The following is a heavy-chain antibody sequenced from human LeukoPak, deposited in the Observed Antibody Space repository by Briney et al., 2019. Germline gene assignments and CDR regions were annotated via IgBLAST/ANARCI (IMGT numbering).Heavy chain of an antibody. CDR3: ARTIDYGDYGYN. CDR2: ISAYNGNT. Sequence: ASVKVSCKASGYTFTNYGISWVRQAPGQGLEWMGWISAYNGNTNYAQKLQGRDTLTTDTSTSTAYMELRSLRSDDTAVYFCARTIDYGDYGYNWGQGTLVTVSS. D-gene: IGHD4-17*01. CDR1: GYTFTNYG. V-gene: IGHV1-18*01. J-gene: IGHJ4*02.